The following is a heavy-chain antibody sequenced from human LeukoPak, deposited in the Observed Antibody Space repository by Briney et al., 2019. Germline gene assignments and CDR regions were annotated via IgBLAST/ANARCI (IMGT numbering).Heavy chain of an antibody. D-gene: IGHD4-11*01. CDR3: ARVDYSNYLLIYYYYYMDV. J-gene: IGHJ6*03. CDR1: GFRFSNYW. V-gene: IGHV3-48*01. CDR2: ISSSSSTT. Sequence: GGSLRLSCAASGFRFSNYWMTWVRQAPGKGLEWISYISSSSSTTYYADSVKGRFTISRDNAKNSLYLQMNSLRAEDTAVYYCARVDYSNYLLIYYYYYMDVWGKGTTVTVSS.